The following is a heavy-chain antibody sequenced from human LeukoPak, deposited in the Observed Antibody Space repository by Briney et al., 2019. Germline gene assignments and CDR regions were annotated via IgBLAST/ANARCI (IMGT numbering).Heavy chain of an antibody. J-gene: IGHJ6*03. CDR3: ARGSSGSYYDQYYYYYYMDV. Sequence: PSETLSLTCTVSGGSISSYYWSWIRQPPGKGLEWIGYIYYSGSTNYNPSLKSRVTISVDTSKNQFSLKLRSVTAADTAVYYCARGSSGSYYDQYYYYYYMDVWGKGTTVTISS. V-gene: IGHV4-59*01. CDR2: IYYSGST. D-gene: IGHD1-26*01. CDR1: GGSISSYY.